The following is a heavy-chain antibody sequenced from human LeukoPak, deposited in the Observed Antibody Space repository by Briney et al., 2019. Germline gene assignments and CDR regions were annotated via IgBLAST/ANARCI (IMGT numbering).Heavy chain of an antibody. J-gene: IGHJ6*02. V-gene: IGHV4-59*01. D-gene: IGHD6-19*01. Sequence: SETLSLTCAVSGGSISSNYWSWIRQPPGKGLEWIGYIYYSGSTNYNPSLKSRVTISVDTSKNQFSLKLSSVTAADTAVYYCASAVVYTSYYGLDVWGQGTTVTVSS. CDR2: IYYSGST. CDR1: GGSISSNY. CDR3: ASAVVYTSYYGLDV.